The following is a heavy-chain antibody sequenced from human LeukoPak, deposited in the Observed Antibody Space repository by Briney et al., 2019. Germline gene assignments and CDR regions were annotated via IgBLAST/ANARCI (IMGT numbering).Heavy chain of an antibody. Sequence: VASVKVSCKASGHTFTGYYMHWVRQAPGQGLEWMGWINPNSGDTNYAQKFQGRVTMTRDTSISTAYMELSRLRSDDTAVYYCASPGYSYGLYYFDYWGQGTLVTVSS. J-gene: IGHJ4*02. CDR3: ASPGYSYGLYYFDY. CDR2: INPNSGDT. D-gene: IGHD5-18*01. V-gene: IGHV1-2*02. CDR1: GHTFTGYY.